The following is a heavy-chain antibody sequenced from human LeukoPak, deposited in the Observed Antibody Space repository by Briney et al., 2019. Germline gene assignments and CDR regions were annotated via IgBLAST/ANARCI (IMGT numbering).Heavy chain of an antibody. V-gene: IGHV4-59*01. CDR3: ANSDHYDFWSPPVD. Sequence: SETLSLTCTVSGGSISSYYWSWIRQPPGKGLEWIGYIYYSGSTNYNPSLKSRVTISVDTSKNQFSLKLSSVTAADTAVYYCANSDHYDFWSPPVDWGQGTLVTVSS. D-gene: IGHD3-3*01. CDR2: IYYSGST. J-gene: IGHJ4*02. CDR1: GGSISSYY.